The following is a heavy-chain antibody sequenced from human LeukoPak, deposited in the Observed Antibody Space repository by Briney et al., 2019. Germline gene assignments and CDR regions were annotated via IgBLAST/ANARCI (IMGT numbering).Heavy chain of an antibody. V-gene: IGHV3-53*01. J-gene: IGHJ4*02. D-gene: IGHD4-23*01. Sequence: GGSLRLSCAASGFTFSSNYMSWVRQAPGKGLEWVSVIYSGGSTYYADSVKGRFTISRDNSKNTLYLQMNSLRAEDTAVYYCARGGDYGGNEPVFDYWGQGTLVTVSS. CDR3: ARGGDYGGNEPVFDY. CDR1: GFTFSSNY. CDR2: IYSGGST.